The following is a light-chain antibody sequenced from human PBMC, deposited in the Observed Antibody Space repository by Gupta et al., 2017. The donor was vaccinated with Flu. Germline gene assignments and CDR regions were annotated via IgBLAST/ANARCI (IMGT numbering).Light chain of an antibody. V-gene: IGKV1-5*03. CDR1: YSIRSW. Sequence: DIQMTQSPSTLSASLGDRVTITCRASYSIRSWLAWYQQKPGKAPKLLIDKASSLESGVPSRFSGSGSGTEFTLTISSLQPDDFATYYCQQYNNYLMYTFGQGTKLEIK. J-gene: IGKJ2*01. CDR2: KAS. CDR3: QQYNNYLMYT.